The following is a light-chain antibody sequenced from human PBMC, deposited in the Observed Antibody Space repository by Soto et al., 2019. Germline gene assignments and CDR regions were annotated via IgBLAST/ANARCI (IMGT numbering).Light chain of an antibody. CDR1: PTVSSH. CDR3: QQYNNWPGT. Sequence: EIILTQSPDTLSLSPWERATLSCRASPTVSSHLAWYQQKPGQAPRLLIQRASTRATGIPARFSGSGSGTEFTLTISSLQSEDFAVYFCQQYNNWPGTFGQGTKVDI. V-gene: IGKV3-15*01. J-gene: IGKJ1*01. CDR2: RAS.